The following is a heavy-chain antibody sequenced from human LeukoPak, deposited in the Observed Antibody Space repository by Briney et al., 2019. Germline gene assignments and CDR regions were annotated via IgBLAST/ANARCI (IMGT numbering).Heavy chain of an antibody. CDR2: IKQDGSEK. CDR3: ARGGSTAHPNWFAP. Sequence: GGALRLSCAGSGFTFSSYWMSSVRQAPGKGLEWVANIKQDGSEKYYVDSVKGRFTISRDNAKNSLYLQMNSLRAEDTAVYYCARGGSTAHPNWFAPWGQGTLVTVPS. V-gene: IGHV3-7*01. J-gene: IGHJ5*02. CDR1: GFTFSSYW. D-gene: IGHD2-2*01.